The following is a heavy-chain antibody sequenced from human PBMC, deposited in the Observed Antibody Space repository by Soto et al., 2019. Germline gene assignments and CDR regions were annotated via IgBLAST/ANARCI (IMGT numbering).Heavy chain of an antibody. CDR3: ANGASSWYDY. J-gene: IGHJ4*02. D-gene: IGHD6-13*01. V-gene: IGHV3-9*01. CDR2: ISWNSGSI. Sequence: EVQLVESGGGLVQPGRSLRLSCAASGFTFDDYAMHWVRQAPGKGLEWVSGISWNSGSIGYADSVKGRFTISRDNSKNTLYLQMNSLRAEDTAVYYCANGASSWYDYWGQGTLVTVSS. CDR1: GFTFDDYA.